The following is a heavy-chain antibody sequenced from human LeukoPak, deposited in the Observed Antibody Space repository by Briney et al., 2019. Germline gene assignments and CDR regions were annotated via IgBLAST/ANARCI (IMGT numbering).Heavy chain of an antibody. Sequence: GGSLRLSCAASGFTFSTYWMSWVRQAPGKGLEWVANIKQDGSDRYCVDSVKGRFTVSRDNAKNSLYLQMNSLRAEDTAVYYCARGRSLDYWGQGTLVTVSS. V-gene: IGHV3-7*01. CDR1: GFTFSTYW. CDR3: ARGRSLDY. CDR2: IKQDGSDR. D-gene: IGHD5-24*01. J-gene: IGHJ4*02.